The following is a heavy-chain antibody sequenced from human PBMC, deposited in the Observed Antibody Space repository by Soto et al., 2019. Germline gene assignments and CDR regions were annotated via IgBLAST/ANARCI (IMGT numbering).Heavy chain of an antibody. Sequence: GGSLRLSCSASGFAFSGYSMNWVRQAPGKGLEWVSFVSTGSTTRYFADSVKGRFTISRDDAKNSLYLQMYSLRDEDTAVYYCARLARGIGLYDSPGYFGYYYGMDVCGQGPTVTVSS. CDR1: GFAFSGYS. D-gene: IGHD3-22*01. CDR3: ARLARGIGLYDSPGYFGYYYGMDV. CDR2: VSTGSTTR. J-gene: IGHJ6*02. V-gene: IGHV3-48*02.